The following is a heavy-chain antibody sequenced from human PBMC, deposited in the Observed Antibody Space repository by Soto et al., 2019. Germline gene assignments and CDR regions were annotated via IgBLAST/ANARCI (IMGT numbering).Heavy chain of an antibody. CDR1: GFLFSNHG. J-gene: IGHJ6*03. CDR3: ARDRCRSSSCRGDYYYYYMDL. V-gene: IGHV1-18*01. CDR2: IGNYDGNT. Sequence: ASVKVSCTASGFLFSNHGISWVRQAPGQGLEWMGRIGNYDGNTNYAQKFQGRVTMTTDTSTTKAHMELRSLKSDDTAVYYCARDRCRSSSCRGDYYYYYMDLWGKGTTVTVSS. D-gene: IGHD2-2*01.